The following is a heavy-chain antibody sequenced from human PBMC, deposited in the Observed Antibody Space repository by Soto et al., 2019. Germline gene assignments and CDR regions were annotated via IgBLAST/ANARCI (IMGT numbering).Heavy chain of an antibody. V-gene: IGHV4-59*01. J-gene: IGHJ6*02. CDR2: IYYSGST. D-gene: IGHD1-20*01. CDR1: GGSISSYY. CDR3: AREAYNWSDGYYYGMDV. Sequence: KASETLSLTCTVSGGSISSYYWSWVRQPPGKGLGWIGYIYYSGSTNYNPSLKSRVTISVDTSKNQFSLKLSSVTAADTAVYYCAREAYNWSDGYYYGMDVWGQGTTVTVSS.